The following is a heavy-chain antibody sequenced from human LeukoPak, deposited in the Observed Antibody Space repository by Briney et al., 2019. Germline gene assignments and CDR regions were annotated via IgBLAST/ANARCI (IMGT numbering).Heavy chain of an antibody. CDR1: GGSISSYY. CDR2: IYPGDSDT. J-gene: IGHJ4*02. D-gene: IGHD6-13*01. V-gene: IGHV5-51*01. Sequence: ETLSLTCTVSGGSISSYYWSWIRQPPGKGLEWMGIIYPGDSDTRYSPSFQGQVTISADKSISTAYLQWSSLKASDTAMYYCARLGSSSWVDYWGQGTLVTVSS. CDR3: ARLGSSSWVDY.